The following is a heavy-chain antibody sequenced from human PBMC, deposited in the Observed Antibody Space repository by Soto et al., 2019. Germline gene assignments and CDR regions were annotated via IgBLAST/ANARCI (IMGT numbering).Heavy chain of an antibody. CDR1: GYTFTGYY. Sequence: ASVKVSCKASGYTFTGYYIHWVRQAPGQRLEWMGYINPNSGGPNYAQKFQGRVTMTRDTSISTDDMELSRLRSDDTAVYFCARDYWSDDRYYDGMDVWGQGTTVTVSS. J-gene: IGHJ6*02. CDR2: INPNSGGP. D-gene: IGHD3-3*01. V-gene: IGHV1-2*02. CDR3: ARDYWSDDRYYDGMDV.